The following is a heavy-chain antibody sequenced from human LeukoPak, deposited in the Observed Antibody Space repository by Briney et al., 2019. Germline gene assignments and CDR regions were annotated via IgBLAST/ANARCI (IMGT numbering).Heavy chain of an antibody. CDR3: ARDRSGSYPFDC. Sequence: SATLSLTCTVSGGSVSSGSYYWSWIRQPPGKGLEWIGYIYSSGSTNYNPSRKSRVTITVDKSKNQFSLKLNSVTAADTAVFFCARDRSGSYPFDCWGQGTLVTVSS. J-gene: IGHJ4*02. CDR2: IYSSGST. D-gene: IGHD1-26*01. CDR1: GGSVSSGSYY. V-gene: IGHV4-61*01.